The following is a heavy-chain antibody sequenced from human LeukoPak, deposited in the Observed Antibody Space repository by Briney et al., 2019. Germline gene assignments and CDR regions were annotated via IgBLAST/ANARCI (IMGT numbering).Heavy chain of an antibody. CDR3: ARGWEGSYGNYDY. J-gene: IGHJ4*02. CDR2: INPNSGGT. V-gene: IGHV1-2*04. D-gene: IGHD5-18*01. Sequence: GASVKVSCKASGYTFTGYYMHWVRQAPGQGLEWMGWINPNSGGTNYAQKFQGWVTMTRDTSISTAYMELSRLRSDDTAVYYCARGWEGSYGNYDYWGQGTLVTVSS. CDR1: GYTFTGYY.